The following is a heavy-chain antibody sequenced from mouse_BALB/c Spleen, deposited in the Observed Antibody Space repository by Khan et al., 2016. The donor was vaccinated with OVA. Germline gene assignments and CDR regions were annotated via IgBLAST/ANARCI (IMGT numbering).Heavy chain of an antibody. J-gene: IGHJ3*01. CDR2: INPNNGGT. CDR3: TRSGYGTFAY. V-gene: IGHV1S81*02. CDR1: GYTFTSYY. Sequence: QVQLKESGAELVKPGASVRLSCKASGYTFTSYYLYWVKQRPGQGLEWIGDINPNNGGTNFNEKFRTKATLTVDKSSNTAYMELSRLTSEDSAVYYCTRSGYGTFAYWGQETLVTVSA. D-gene: IGHD1-1*02.